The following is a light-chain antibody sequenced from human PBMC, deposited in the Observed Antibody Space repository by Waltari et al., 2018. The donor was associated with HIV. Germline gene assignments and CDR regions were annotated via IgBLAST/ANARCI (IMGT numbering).Light chain of an antibody. Sequence: DIQMTQAHSTLSASIGDRVTIPCRASQSISSWLAWYQQKPGKAPKLLIYKASSLESGVPSRFSGSGSGTECTLTISSLQPDDFATYYCQQDNSYPVTFGQGTKLEIK. J-gene: IGKJ2*01. CDR2: KAS. CDR3: QQDNSYPVT. V-gene: IGKV1-5*03. CDR1: QSISSW.